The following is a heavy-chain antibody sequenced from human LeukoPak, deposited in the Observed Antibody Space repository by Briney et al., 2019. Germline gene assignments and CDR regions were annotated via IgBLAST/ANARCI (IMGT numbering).Heavy chain of an antibody. CDR3: ASSRSYDILIGSDDDAFDI. V-gene: IGHV4-4*07. Sequence: PSETLSLTCTVSGGSISSYYWSWIRQPAGKGLEWIGRIYTSGSTNYNPSLKSRVTMSVDTSKNQFSLKLSSVTAADTAVYYCASSRSYDILIGSDDDAFDIWGQGTMVTVSS. J-gene: IGHJ3*02. D-gene: IGHD3-9*01. CDR1: GGSISSYY. CDR2: IYTSGST.